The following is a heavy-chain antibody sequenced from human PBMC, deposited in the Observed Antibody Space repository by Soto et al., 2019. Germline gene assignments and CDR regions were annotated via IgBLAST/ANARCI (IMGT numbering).Heavy chain of an antibody. CDR3: ARLNDYGDYEEFYYYFDY. J-gene: IGHJ4*02. CDR2: ISAYNGNT. V-gene: IGHV1-18*01. CDR1: GYTFTSYG. D-gene: IGHD4-17*01. Sequence: QVQLVQSGAEVKKPGASVKVSCKASGYTFTSYGISWVRQAPGQGLEWMGWISAYNGNTNYAQKLQGRDTMTTDTSTSTAYMELRSLRSDDTAVYYCARLNDYGDYEEFYYYFDYWGQGTLVTVSS.